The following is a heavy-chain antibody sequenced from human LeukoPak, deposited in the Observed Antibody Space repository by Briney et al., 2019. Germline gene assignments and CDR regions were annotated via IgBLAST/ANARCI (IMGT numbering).Heavy chain of an antibody. D-gene: IGHD6-13*01. Sequence: PSETLSLTCDVSGGSFNDYYWSWIRQAPGKGLEWIGEIRHSGSTNYNPSLKGRVTVSVDTSKNQFSLRLTSVTAADTAVYYCARWGSWTYYYAMDVWGQGTTVTVSS. V-gene: IGHV4-34*01. CDR2: IRHSGST. J-gene: IGHJ6*02. CDR1: GGSFNDYY. CDR3: ARWGSWTYYYAMDV.